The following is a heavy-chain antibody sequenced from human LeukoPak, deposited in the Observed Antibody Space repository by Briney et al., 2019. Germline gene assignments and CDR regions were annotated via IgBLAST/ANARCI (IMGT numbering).Heavy chain of an antibody. CDR2: ISSSGSTI. D-gene: IGHD6-13*01. Sequence: GGSLRLSCAASGFTFSSYEMNWVRQAPGKGLEWVSYISSSGSTIYYADSVKGRFTISRDNAKNSLYLQMNSLRAEDTAVYYCARDGGPAYSSSWYLYWGQGTLVTVSS. V-gene: IGHV3-48*03. CDR3: ARDGGPAYSSSWYLY. CDR1: GFTFSSYE. J-gene: IGHJ4*02.